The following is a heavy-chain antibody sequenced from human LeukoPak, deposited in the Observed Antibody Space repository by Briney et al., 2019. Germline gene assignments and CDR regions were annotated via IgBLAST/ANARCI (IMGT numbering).Heavy chain of an antibody. J-gene: IGHJ4*02. D-gene: IGHD3-10*01. Sequence: GGSLRLSCAASGFTFSSYGMHWVRQAPGKGLEWVAFIRYNGSNKYYADSVKGRFTISRDNSKNTLYLQMNSLRAEDTAVYYCATLSYYGSGSYRELDYWGQGTLVTVSS. CDR2: IRYNGSNK. CDR1: GFTFSSYG. V-gene: IGHV3-30*02. CDR3: ATLSYYGSGSYRELDY.